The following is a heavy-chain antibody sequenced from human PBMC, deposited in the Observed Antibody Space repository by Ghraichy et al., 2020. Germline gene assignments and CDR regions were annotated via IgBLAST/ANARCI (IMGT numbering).Heavy chain of an antibody. Sequence: SETLSLTCTVSGDSIRRSNYYWGWIRQPPGKGLEWIGSIYYSGNTYYNPSLESRVTISVDTSKNQFSLKLTSVTAADTAVYYCAEIRTLAAAYGMDVWGQGTTVTVSS. D-gene: IGHD6-13*01. CDR2: IYYSGNT. J-gene: IGHJ6*02. CDR3: AEIRTLAAAYGMDV. V-gene: IGHV4-39*01. CDR1: GDSIRRSNYY.